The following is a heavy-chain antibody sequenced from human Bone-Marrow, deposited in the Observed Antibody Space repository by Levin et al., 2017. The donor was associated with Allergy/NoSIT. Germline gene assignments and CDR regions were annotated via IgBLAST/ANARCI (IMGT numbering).Heavy chain of an antibody. CDR2: VNIGGTT. D-gene: IGHD3-3*01. V-gene: IGHV3-53*01. Sequence: GGSLRLSCAASGFTISSDYMHWVRQVPGKGLEWVSVVNIGGTTYYRDSVKGRFTISRDTSKNMLHLEMINLRVEDTAVYFCATGRGFLIRYWGQGTLVSVSS. CDR1: GFTISSDY. J-gene: IGHJ4*02. CDR3: ATGRGFLIRY.